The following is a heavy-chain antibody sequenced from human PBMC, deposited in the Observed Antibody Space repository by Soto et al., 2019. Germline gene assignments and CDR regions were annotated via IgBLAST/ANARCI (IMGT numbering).Heavy chain of an antibody. D-gene: IGHD2-8*01. CDR2: ISGSGGST. J-gene: IGHJ3*02. CDR1: RFPFTRHA. CDR3: AKDIRYCTNGVCYRPTMVGFDI. V-gene: IGHV3-23*01. Sequence: GALRLSCAASRFPFTRHAMSWVRQAPGKGLEWVSAISGSGGSTYYADSVKGRFTISRDNSKNTLYLQMNSLRAEDTAVYYCAKDIRYCTNGVCYRPTMVGFDIWGQGTMVTVSS.